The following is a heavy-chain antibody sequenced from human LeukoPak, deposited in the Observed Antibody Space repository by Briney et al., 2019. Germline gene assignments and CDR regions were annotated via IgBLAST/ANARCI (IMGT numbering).Heavy chain of an antibody. D-gene: IGHD2-15*01. V-gene: IGHV4-28*01. CDR2: ISYSGNT. CDR1: SDSISNSNW. CDR3: ARGHCSGGSCYWDYFDY. J-gene: IGHJ4*02. Sequence: SETLSLTSVDSSDSISNSNWWGWFRQPPGKGLEWLGFISYSGNTHYNPSLKSRVTMSVDTSKNQFSLKLSSVTAVDTAVYYCARGHCSGGSCYWDYFDYWGQGTLVTVSS.